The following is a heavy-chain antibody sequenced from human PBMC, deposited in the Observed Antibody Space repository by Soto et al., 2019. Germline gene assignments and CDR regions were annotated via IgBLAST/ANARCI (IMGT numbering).Heavy chain of an antibody. CDR2: IGTAGDT. Sequence: GGSLRLSCAASGFTFSSYDMHWVRQATGKGLEWVSAIGTAGDTYYPGSVKGRFTISRENAKNSLYLQMNSLRAEDTAVYYCARSPLNCSGGSCPHGWFDPWGQGTLVTVSS. CDR3: ARSPLNCSGGSCPHGWFDP. D-gene: IGHD2-15*01. J-gene: IGHJ5*02. CDR1: GFTFSSYD. V-gene: IGHV3-13*01.